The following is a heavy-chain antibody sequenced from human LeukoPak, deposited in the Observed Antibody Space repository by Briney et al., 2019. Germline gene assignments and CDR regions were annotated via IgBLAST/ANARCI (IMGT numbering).Heavy chain of an antibody. CDR1: GYTFTGYY. J-gene: IGHJ4*02. CDR2: INPDSGGT. V-gene: IGHV1-2*02. CDR3: ARTWGVGIEYYFDY. Sequence: ASVKVSFKASGYTFTGYYMHWVRQAPGQGLEWMGWINPDSGGTNYAQRFQGRVTMTRDTSISTAYMELSRLRSDDTAVYYCARTWGVGIEYYFDYWGQGTLVTVSS. D-gene: IGHD2-21*01.